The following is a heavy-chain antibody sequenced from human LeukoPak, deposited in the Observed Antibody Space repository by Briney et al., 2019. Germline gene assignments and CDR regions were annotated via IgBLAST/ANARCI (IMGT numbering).Heavy chain of an antibody. Sequence: ASVKVSCKASGYTFTSYGISWVRQAPGQGLEWMGWISAYNGNTNYAQKLQGRVTMTTDTSTSTAYMELRSLRSDDTAVYYCARLGYYDILTGSHRRPNWFDPWGQGTLVTVSS. V-gene: IGHV1-18*01. D-gene: IGHD3-9*01. CDR1: GYTFTSYG. CDR2: ISAYNGNT. J-gene: IGHJ5*02. CDR3: ARLGYYDILTGSHRRPNWFDP.